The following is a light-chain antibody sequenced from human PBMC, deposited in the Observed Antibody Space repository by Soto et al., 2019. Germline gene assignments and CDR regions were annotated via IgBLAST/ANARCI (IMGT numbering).Light chain of an antibody. CDR3: CSLTNGATWV. CDR1: NSDVGSNNF. Sequence: QSALTQPASVSGSPGQSITISCTGTNSDVGSNNFVSWYQQYPGNAPKLLIYEASKRPSGLSNRFSGSKSGNTASLTISGLQAEDEADYYCCSLTNGATWVFGGGTKLTVL. V-gene: IGLV2-23*01. CDR2: EAS. J-gene: IGLJ3*02.